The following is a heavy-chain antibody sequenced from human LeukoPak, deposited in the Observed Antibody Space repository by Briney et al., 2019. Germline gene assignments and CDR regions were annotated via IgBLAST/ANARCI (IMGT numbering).Heavy chain of an antibody. D-gene: IGHD3-10*01. CDR2: IYYSGST. J-gene: IGHJ4*02. V-gene: IGHV4-30-4*08. CDR3: ARGITAYVGSDY. CDR1: GGSISSSSYY. Sequence: SETLSLTCTVSGGSISSSSYYWGWIRQPPGKGLEWIGYIYYSGSTYYNPSLKSRVTISVDTSKNQFSLKLSSVTAADTAVYYCARGITAYVGSDYWGQGTLVTVSS.